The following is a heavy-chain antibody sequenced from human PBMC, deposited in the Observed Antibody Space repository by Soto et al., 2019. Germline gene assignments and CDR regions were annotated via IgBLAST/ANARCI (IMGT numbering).Heavy chain of an antibody. D-gene: IGHD3-3*01. CDR2: IYHSGST. CDR3: ARGYDFWSGYYL. CDR1: GGSISSSNG. V-gene: IGHV4-4*02. Sequence: SETLSLTCAVSGGSISSSNGWSWVRQPPGKGLEWIGEIYHSGSTNYNPSLKSRVTISVEKSKNQFSLKLSSVTAADTAVYYCARGYDFWSGYYLWGQGTLVTVSS. J-gene: IGHJ4*02.